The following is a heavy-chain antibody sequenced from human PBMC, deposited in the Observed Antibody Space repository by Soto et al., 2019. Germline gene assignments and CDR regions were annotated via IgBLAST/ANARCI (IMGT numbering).Heavy chain of an antibody. Sequence: QGQLQQWGAGLLKPSETLSLTCAVYGGAFSGYYWSWIRQPPGKGLEWIGEIRQRGTTTYNPSLKSRVTISVDTSKNQFSLKLSSVTAADTAIYYCARGRVGTVTDAFDIWGQGTMVTVSS. D-gene: IGHD4-17*01. CDR1: GGAFSGYY. V-gene: IGHV4-34*01. CDR2: IRQRGTT. J-gene: IGHJ3*02. CDR3: ARGRVGTVTDAFDI.